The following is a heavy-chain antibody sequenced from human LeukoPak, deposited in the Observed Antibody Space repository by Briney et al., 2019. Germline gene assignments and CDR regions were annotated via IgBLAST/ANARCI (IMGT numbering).Heavy chain of an antibody. CDR3: ARDVLYSSSSPFEDY. CDR1: GFTFSDYY. D-gene: IGHD6-6*01. J-gene: IGHJ4*02. V-gene: IGHV3-11*01. CDR2: ISSSGSTI. Sequence: GGSLRLSCAASGFTFSDYYMSWIRQAPGKGLEWVSYISSSGSTIYYADSVKGRFTISRDNAKNSLYLQMNSLRAEDTAVYYCARDVLYSSSSPFEDYWGQGTLVTVSS.